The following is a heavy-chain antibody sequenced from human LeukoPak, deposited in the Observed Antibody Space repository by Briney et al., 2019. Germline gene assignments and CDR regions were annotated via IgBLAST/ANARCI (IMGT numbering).Heavy chain of an antibody. D-gene: IGHD2-2*01. J-gene: IGHJ4*02. V-gene: IGHV3-23*01. CDR2: STEGSGTM. CDR3: AKGLVGDDY. CDR1: GNSLRSYA. Sequence: GGSLRLSCADSGNSLRSYAMSSGRQTPGKGLEWVSGSTEGSGTMYYADSVKGRFTISRDYSKNTLYLQTNSLRAEDTTVYYCAKGLVGDDYWGQGTLVTVSS.